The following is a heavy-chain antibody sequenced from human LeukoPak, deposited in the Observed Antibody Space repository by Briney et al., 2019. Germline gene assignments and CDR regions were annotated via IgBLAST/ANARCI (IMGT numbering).Heavy chain of an antibody. CDR2: INYSGST. CDR1: GGTISSYY. D-gene: IGHD6-19*01. CDR3: ARVRKAYSSGWYGVWYFDY. V-gene: IGHV4-59*01. J-gene: IGHJ4*02. Sequence: PSETLSLTCAVSGGTISSYYWSWIRQAPGKGLEWIGYINYSGSTNYNPSLKSRVTISVDASKNQFSLKLRSVTAADTAVYYCARVRKAYSSGWYGVWYFDYWGQGTLVTVSS.